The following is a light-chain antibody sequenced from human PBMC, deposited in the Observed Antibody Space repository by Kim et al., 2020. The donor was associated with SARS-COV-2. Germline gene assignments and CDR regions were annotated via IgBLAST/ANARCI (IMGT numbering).Light chain of an antibody. J-gene: IGKJ1*01. CDR3: QKYNTSPWT. V-gene: IGKV1-27*01. Sequence: ASVGHSVTITCRASQGISNYLACYQQKPGKVPKLLIFAASTLQSGVPSRFSGSGSGTDFTLTISSLQPEDVATYYCQKYNTSPWTFGQGTKVDIQ. CDR1: QGISNY. CDR2: AAS.